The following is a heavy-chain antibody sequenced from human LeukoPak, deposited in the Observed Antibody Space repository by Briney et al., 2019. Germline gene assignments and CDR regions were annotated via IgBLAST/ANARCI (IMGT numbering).Heavy chain of an antibody. V-gene: IGHV3-7*01. CDR2: VKQDGSEK. D-gene: IGHD3-22*01. Sequence: GGSLRLSCAASGFTFSSYWMSWVRQAPGKGLEWVANVKQDGSEKYYVDSVKGRFTISRDNAKNSLYLQMNSLRAEDTAVYYCARDPPYYYDSSGFWGQGTLVTVSS. CDR3: ARDPPYYYDSSGF. CDR1: GFTFSSYW. J-gene: IGHJ4*02.